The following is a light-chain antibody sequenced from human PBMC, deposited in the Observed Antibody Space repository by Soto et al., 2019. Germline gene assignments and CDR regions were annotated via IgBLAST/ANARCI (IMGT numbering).Light chain of an antibody. CDR2: EVI. CDR1: SSDVGGHNY. CDR3: SSYAGTNNYVV. V-gene: IGLV2-8*01. Sequence: QSALTQPPSASGSPGQSVTISCTGTSSDVGGHNYVSWYQQHPGKAPKLMIYEVINRPSGVPDRFSGAKSGNTASLTDSGLQAEDDAVYFCSSYAGTNNYVVFGGGTKLTVL. J-gene: IGLJ2*01.